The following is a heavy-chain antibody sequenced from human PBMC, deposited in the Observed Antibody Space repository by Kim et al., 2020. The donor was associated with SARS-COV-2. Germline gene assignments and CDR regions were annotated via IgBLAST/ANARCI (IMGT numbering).Heavy chain of an antibody. CDR3: VRTTAGRVGWNYRFDP. CDR1: GGSINRDY. CDR2: VYYSGTT. V-gene: IGHV4-59*12. Sequence: SETLSLICTVSGGSINRDYWSWIRQPPGKGLEWIGYVYYSGTTNYNPSLKSRVTILVDTSKNQFSLKLSSVTAADTAVYYCVRTTAGRVGWNYRFDPWGQGTLVTVSS. D-gene: IGHD1-7*01. J-gene: IGHJ5*02.